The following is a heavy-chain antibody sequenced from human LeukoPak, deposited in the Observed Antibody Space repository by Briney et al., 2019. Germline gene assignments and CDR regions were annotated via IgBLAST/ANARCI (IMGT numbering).Heavy chain of an antibody. V-gene: IGHV3-21*01. Sequence: PGGSPRLSCAASGFTFSSYSMNWVRQAPGKGLEWVSSISSSSSYIYYADSVKGRFTISRDNAKNSLYLQMNSLRAEDTAVYYCAKEPCGGDCDYFDYWGQGTLVTVSS. D-gene: IGHD2-21*02. CDR1: GFTFSSYS. CDR3: AKEPCGGDCDYFDY. CDR2: ISSSSSYI. J-gene: IGHJ4*02.